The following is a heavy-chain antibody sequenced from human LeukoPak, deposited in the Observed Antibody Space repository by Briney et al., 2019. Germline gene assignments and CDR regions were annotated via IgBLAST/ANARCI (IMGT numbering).Heavy chain of an antibody. D-gene: IGHD1-1*01. V-gene: IGHV3-21*01. Sequence: GALRLSCAASGFTFSDYGMNWVRQAPGKGLEWVSSISRSSRHVYYAGSVKGRFTISRDNAKNSLYLQMNSLRAEDMAVYFCVRDLMGSGSTTAYLHHWGQGTLVTVSS. CDR3: VRDLMGSGSTTAYLHH. CDR2: ISRSSRHV. CDR1: GFTFSDYG. J-gene: IGHJ1*01.